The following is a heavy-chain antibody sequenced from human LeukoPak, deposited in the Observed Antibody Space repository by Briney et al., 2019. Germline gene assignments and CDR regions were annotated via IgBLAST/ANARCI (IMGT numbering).Heavy chain of an antibody. CDR3: TTEAYTYGYSFDY. V-gene: IGHV3-15*01. J-gene: IGHJ4*02. CDR2: FRSKTDGGTT. Sequence: PGGSLRLSCAASGFTFSNAWMSWVRQAPGKGLGWVGRFRSKTDGGTTDFAAPVKGRFTISRDDSKNTLYLQMNSLKTEDTAVYYCTTEAYTYGYSFDYWGQGALVTVSS. D-gene: IGHD5-18*01. CDR1: GFTFSNAW.